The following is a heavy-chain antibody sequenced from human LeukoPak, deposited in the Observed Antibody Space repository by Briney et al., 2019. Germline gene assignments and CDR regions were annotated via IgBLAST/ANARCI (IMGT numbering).Heavy chain of an antibody. V-gene: IGHV3-53*01. CDR2: IYSGGST. D-gene: IGHD4-23*01. CDR3: AREGYGGNSGRDY. CDR1: GFTVSSNY. Sequence: GGPLRLSCDASGFTVSSNYMSWVRQALGKGQKRVSVIYSGGSTYYADSVKGRFTISRDNSKNTLYLQMNSLRAEDTAVYYCAREGYGGNSGRDYWGQGTLVTVSS. J-gene: IGHJ4*02.